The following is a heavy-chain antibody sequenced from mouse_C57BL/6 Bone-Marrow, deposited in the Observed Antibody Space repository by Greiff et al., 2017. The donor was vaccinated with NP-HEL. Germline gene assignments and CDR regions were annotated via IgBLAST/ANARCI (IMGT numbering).Heavy chain of an antibody. J-gene: IGHJ1*03. D-gene: IGHD1-1*01. CDR1: GFTFSDYG. CDR3: ARPGYYGSSYSWYFDV. V-gene: IGHV5-17*01. CDR2: ISSGSSTI. Sequence: EVNLVESGGGLVKPGGSLKLSCAASGFTFSDYGMHWVRQAPEKGLEWVAYISSGSSTIYYADTVKGRFTISRDNAKNTLFLQMTSLRSEDTSMYYCARPGYYGSSYSWYFDVWGTGTTVTVSS.